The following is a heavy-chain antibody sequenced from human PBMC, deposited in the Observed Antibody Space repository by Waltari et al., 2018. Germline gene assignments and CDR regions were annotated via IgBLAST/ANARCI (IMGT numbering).Heavy chain of an antibody. V-gene: IGHV1-69*01. CDR1: GGTFSSYA. J-gene: IGHJ6*02. CDR2: IIPIFGTA. Sequence: QVQLVQSGAEVKKPGSSVKVSCEASGGTFSSYAISWVRQAPGQGLEWMGGIIPIFGTANYAQKCQGRVTMTADESTSTAYMELSSLRSEDTAVYYCARDGQRGYSYGYYYYGMDVWGQGTTVTVSS. CDR3: ARDGQRGYSYGYYYYGMDV. D-gene: IGHD5-18*01.